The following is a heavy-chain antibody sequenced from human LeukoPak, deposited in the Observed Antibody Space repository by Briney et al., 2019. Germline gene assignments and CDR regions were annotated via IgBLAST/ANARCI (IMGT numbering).Heavy chain of an antibody. V-gene: IGHV3-7*01. CDR2: IKPDGSEI. CDR1: GFSFSRYW. J-gene: IGHJ6*04. Sequence: PGESLRLSCEASGFSFSRYWMSWVRQAPVRGLEWVANIKPDGSEIYYVDSVKGRFTISRDNAKNAVYLHMNSLRPEDTAIYYCAELGITMIGGVWGKGTTVTISS. D-gene: IGHD3-10*02. CDR3: AELGITMIGGV.